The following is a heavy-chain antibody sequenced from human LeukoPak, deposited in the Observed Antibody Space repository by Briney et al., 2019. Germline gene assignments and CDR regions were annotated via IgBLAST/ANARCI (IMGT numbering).Heavy chain of an antibody. CDR2: IYYSGST. CDR1: GGSISSYY. J-gene: IGHJ3*02. V-gene: IGHV4-59*01. Sequence: SETLSITCTVSGGSISSYYWSWIRQPPGKGLEWIGYIYYSGSTNYNPSLKSRVTISVDTSKNQFSLKLSSVTAADTAVYYCARVRQREQWLVPSPFHAFDIWGQGTMVTVSS. D-gene: IGHD6-19*01. CDR3: ARVRQREQWLVPSPFHAFDI.